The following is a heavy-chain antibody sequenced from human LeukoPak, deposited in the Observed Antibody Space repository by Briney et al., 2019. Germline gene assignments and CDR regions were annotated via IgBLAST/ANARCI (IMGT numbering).Heavy chain of an antibody. CDR3: AKDGYDFWSAYQIDL. Sequence: PGGSLRLSCAASGFTFNNYAMTWVRQAPGKGLEWVSAITGRFTISRYNSKNTLYLQMTSLRTDDTAVYYCAKDGYDFWSAYQIDLWGQGTLVTVSS. CDR1: GFTFNNYA. CDR2: I. J-gene: IGHJ5*02. D-gene: IGHD3-3*01. V-gene: IGHV3-23*01.